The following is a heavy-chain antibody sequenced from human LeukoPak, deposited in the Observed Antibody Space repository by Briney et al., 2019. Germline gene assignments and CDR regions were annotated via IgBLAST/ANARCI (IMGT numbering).Heavy chain of an antibody. V-gene: IGHV4-4*07. CDR2: IYTSGST. D-gene: IGHD2-8*01. CDR1: GGSISSYY. CDR3: ARDESICTNGVCYFEEGYPKY. Sequence: SETLSLTCTVSGGSISSYYWSWIRQPAGKGLEWIGRIYTSGSTNYNPSLKSRVTMSVDTSKNQFSLKLSSVTAADTAVYYCARDESICTNGVCYFEEGYPKYWGQGTLVTVSS. J-gene: IGHJ4*02.